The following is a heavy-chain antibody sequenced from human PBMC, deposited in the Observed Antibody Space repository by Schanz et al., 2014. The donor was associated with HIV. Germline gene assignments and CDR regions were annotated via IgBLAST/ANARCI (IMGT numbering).Heavy chain of an antibody. Sequence: VQLLESGGGLVQPGGSLRLSCAASGFTFNSYGMHWVRQAPGKGLEWESVISYDGRNKLYADSVKGRFTISRDNSKNTMFLQMNSLRVEDTAIYYCAKIRGTRGAYDGMDVWGQGTTVTVSS. CDR1: GFTFNSYG. CDR2: ISYDGRNK. V-gene: IGHV3-33*05. CDR3: AKIRGTRGAYDGMDV. J-gene: IGHJ6*02. D-gene: IGHD3-10*01.